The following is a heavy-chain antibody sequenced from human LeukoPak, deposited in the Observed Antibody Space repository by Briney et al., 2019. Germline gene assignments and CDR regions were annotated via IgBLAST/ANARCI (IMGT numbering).Heavy chain of an antibody. D-gene: IGHD2-21*02. Sequence: GGSLRLSCAASGFTFTSYTIHWVRQAPGKGLEWVAVISYDGSNKYYADSVKGRFTISRDNSKNTLYLQMNSLRAEDTAVYYCAKFSRVVTATPDFDYWGQGTLVTVSS. CDR3: AKFSRVVTATPDFDY. V-gene: IGHV3-30*18. CDR1: GFTFTSYT. CDR2: ISYDGSNK. J-gene: IGHJ4*02.